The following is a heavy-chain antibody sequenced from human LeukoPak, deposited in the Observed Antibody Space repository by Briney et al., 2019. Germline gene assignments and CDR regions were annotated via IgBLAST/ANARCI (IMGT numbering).Heavy chain of an antibody. CDR2: INPNSGGR. V-gene: IGHV1-2*02. Sequence: ASVKVSCKAFGYTFTRSYMNWVRQAPGQGLEWMGWINPNSGGRKYAQKFQGRVTMTRDTSISTAYMELSRLRSDDTAVYYCARDPATRYSSSGDFDYWGQGTLVTVSS. CDR3: ARDPATRYSSSGDFDY. D-gene: IGHD6-6*01. J-gene: IGHJ4*02. CDR1: GYTFTRSY.